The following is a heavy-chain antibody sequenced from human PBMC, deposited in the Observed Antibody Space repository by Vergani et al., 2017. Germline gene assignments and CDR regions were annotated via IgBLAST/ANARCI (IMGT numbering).Heavy chain of an antibody. J-gene: IGHJ4*02. CDR1: GFTFSSYA. V-gene: IGHV3-30-3*01. CDR3: AKDYDSSGYYGVRFDY. D-gene: IGHD3-22*01. CDR2: ISYDGSNK. Sequence: QVQLVESGGGVVQPGRSLRLSCAASGFTFSSYAMHWVRQAPGKGLEWVAVISYDGSNKYYADSVKGRFTISRDNSKNTLYLQMNSLRAEDTAVYYCAKDYDSSGYYGVRFDYWGQGTLVTVSS.